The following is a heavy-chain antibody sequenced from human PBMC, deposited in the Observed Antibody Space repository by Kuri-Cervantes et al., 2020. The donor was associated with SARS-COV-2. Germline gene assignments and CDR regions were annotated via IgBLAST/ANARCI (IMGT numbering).Heavy chain of an antibody. V-gene: IGHV5-51*01. D-gene: IGHD6-13*01. CDR3: ARPRGGSSWSRDAFDI. J-gene: IGHJ3*02. CDR1: GYSFTSYW. CDR2: IYPGDSDT. Sequence: GEPLKISCKGSGYSFTSYWIGWVRQMPGKGLEWMGIIYPGDSDTRYSPSFQGQVTISADKSISTAYLQWSSLKASDTAMYYCARPRGGSSWSRDAFDIWGQGTMVTVSS.